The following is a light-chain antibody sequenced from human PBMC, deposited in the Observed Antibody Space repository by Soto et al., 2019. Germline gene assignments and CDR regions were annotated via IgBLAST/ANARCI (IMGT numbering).Light chain of an antibody. CDR3: QQYGSTPWT. Sequence: EIVSKQSPGTLSLSPGDSATLSCRASQSVSSSYLVWHQHKPGQAPRLLIYAASRRATGIPDRFSGSGSGTDFTLTISKLEPEDSGGYYCQQYGSTPWTFGQGTKVDSK. CDR2: AAS. J-gene: IGKJ1*01. CDR1: QSVSSSY. V-gene: IGKV3-20*01.